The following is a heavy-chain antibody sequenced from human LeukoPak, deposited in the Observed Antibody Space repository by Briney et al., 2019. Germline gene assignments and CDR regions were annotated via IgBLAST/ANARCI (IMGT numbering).Heavy chain of an antibody. CDR2: INPNSGGT. Sequence: ASVKVSCKASGYTFTGYYMHWVRQAPGQGLERMGWINPNSGGTNYAQKFQGRVTMTRDTSISRAYMELSRLRSDDTAVYYCARPRKYGYYYYMDVWGKGTTVTVSS. J-gene: IGHJ6*03. CDR3: ARPRKYGYYYYMDV. CDR1: GYTFTGYY. D-gene: IGHD2-2*01. V-gene: IGHV1-2*02.